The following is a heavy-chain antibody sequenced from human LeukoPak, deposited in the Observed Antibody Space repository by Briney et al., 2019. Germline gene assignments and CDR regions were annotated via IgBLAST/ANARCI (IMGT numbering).Heavy chain of an antibody. Sequence: SETLSLTCIVSGGSINSYWSWIRQPPGKGLEWIGYIYYSGSTNYNPSLKSRVTISVDTSKNQFSLKLSSVTAADTAVYYCARVLRARKGYYYYYMDVWGKGTTVTVSS. J-gene: IGHJ6*03. D-gene: IGHD1-26*01. V-gene: IGHV4-59*01. CDR3: ARVLRARKGYYYYYMDV. CDR2: IYYSGST. CDR1: GGSINSY.